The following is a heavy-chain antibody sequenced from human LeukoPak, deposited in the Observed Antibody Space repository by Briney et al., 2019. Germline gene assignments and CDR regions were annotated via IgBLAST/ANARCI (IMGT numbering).Heavy chain of an antibody. V-gene: IGHV4-59*01. CDR3: ARGPHYHDSSGYSPSYSYAMDV. D-gene: IGHD3-22*01. Sequence: PSETLSLTCAVSGGSFSGYYWSWIRQPPGKGLEWIGYIYYSGSTNYNPSLRSRVTISVDTSKNQFSLDLRSVTAADTAVYYCARGPHYHDSSGYSPSYSYAMDVWGQGATVTVSS. CDR2: IYYSGST. J-gene: IGHJ6*02. CDR1: GGSFSGYY.